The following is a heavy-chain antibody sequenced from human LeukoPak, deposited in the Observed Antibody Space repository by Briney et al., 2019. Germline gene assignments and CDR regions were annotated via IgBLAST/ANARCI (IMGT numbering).Heavy chain of an antibody. V-gene: IGHV1-69*06. CDR2: IIPIFGTA. D-gene: IGHD5-12*01. CDR1: GGTFSSYA. CDR3: ARDPYSGYGVNWFDP. Sequence: ASVKVSCTASGGTFSSYAISWVRQAPGQGLEWMGGIIPIFGTANYAQKFQGRVTITADKSTSTAYMELSSLRSEDTAVYYCARDPYSGYGVNWFDPWGQGTLVTVSS. J-gene: IGHJ5*02.